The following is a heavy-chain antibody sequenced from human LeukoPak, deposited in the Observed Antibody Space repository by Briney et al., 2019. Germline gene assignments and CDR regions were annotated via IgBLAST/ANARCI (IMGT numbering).Heavy chain of an antibody. Sequence: SETLSLTCAVYGGSFSGYYRSWIRQPPGKGLEWIGEINHSGSTNYNPSLKSRVTISVDTSKNQFSLKLSSVTAADTAVYYCAKGYSSSCQFDYWGQGTLVTVSS. V-gene: IGHV4-34*01. J-gene: IGHJ4*02. CDR2: INHSGST. CDR3: AKGYSSSCQFDY. D-gene: IGHD6-13*01. CDR1: GGSFSGYY.